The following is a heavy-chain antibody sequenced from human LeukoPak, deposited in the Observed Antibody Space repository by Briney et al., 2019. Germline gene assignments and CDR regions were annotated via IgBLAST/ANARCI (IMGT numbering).Heavy chain of an antibody. CDR2: IKQDGSKK. Sequence: PGGSLRLSCAASGISFSNYWMSWVRQTPEKGLEWVAHIKQDGSKKHYVDSVKGRFTISRDNAENSLYLQMNSLRAGDTAVYYCARLENSGSYYRPFYYYMDVWGKGTTVTVSS. CDR1: GISFSNYW. CDR3: ARLENSGSYYRPFYYYMDV. V-gene: IGHV3-7*01. J-gene: IGHJ6*03. D-gene: IGHD1-26*01.